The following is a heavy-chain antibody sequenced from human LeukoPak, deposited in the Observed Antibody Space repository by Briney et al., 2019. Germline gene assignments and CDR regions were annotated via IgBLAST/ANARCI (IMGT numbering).Heavy chain of an antibody. V-gene: IGHV3-21*01. CDR1: GFTFSNSA. Sequence: PGGPLRLSCAASGFTFSNSAMNWVRQVPGKGLEWVSSIDYDSSHIYYAASVRGRFTISRDNARNSVYLQMNSLRVEDTVVYYCARDPLRYLRVGHYDYWGQGTLVAVSS. CDR3: ARDPLRYLRVGHYDY. D-gene: IGHD3-9*01. CDR2: IDYDSSHI. J-gene: IGHJ4*02.